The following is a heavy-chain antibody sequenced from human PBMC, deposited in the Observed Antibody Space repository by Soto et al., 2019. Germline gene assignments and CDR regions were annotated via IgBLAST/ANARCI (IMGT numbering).Heavy chain of an antibody. J-gene: IGHJ6*02. CDR1: GYTFTGYY. CDR2: INPNSGGT. Sequence: ASVKVSCKASGYTFTGYYMHWVRQAPGQGREWMGWINPNSGGTNYAQKFQGRVTMTRDTSISTAYMELSRLRSDDTAVYYCAREYYDILTGYWPHYGMDVWGQGXTVTVPS. CDR3: AREYYDILTGYWPHYGMDV. V-gene: IGHV1-2*02. D-gene: IGHD3-9*01.